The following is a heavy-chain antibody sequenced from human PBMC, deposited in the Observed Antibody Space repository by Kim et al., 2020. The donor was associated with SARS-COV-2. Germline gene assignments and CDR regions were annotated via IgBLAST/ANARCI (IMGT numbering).Heavy chain of an antibody. J-gene: IGHJ4*02. V-gene: IGHV4-30-2*04. CDR3: ARAIIMVRGVIMRAYYFDY. D-gene: IGHD3-10*01. Sequence: SRVTISVDTAKNQFSLKLSSVTAADTAVYYCARAIIMVRGVIMRAYYFDYWGQGTLVTVSS.